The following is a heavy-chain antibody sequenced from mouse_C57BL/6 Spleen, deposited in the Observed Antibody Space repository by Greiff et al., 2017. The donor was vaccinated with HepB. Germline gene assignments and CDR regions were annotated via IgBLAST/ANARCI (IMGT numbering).Heavy chain of an antibody. J-gene: IGHJ3*01. CDR1: GFNIKDDY. V-gene: IGHV14-4*01. D-gene: IGHD2-2*01. CDR2: IDPENGDT. CDR3: TDCGYGVAY. Sequence: VQLKQSGAELVRPGASVKLSCTASGFNIKDDYMHWVKQRPEQGLEWIGWIDPENGDTEYASKFQGKATITADTSSNTAYLQLSSLTSEDTAVYYCTDCGYGVAYWGQGTLVTVSA.